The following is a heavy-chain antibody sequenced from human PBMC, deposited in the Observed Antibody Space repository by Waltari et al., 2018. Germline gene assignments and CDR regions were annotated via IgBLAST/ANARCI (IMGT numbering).Heavy chain of an antibody. V-gene: IGHV3-15*01. J-gene: IGHJ4*02. CDR1: GFTFSNAW. CDR2: IKSKTDGGTT. Sequence: EVQLVESGGGLVKPGGSLRLSCAASGFTFSNAWMSWVRQAPGKGLELVGRIKSKTDGGTTDYAAPVKGRFTISRDDSKNTLYLQMNSLKTEDTAVYYCTTALPGYCSNGVCYNFDYWGQGTLVTVSS. D-gene: IGHD2-8*01. CDR3: TTALPGYCSNGVCYNFDY.